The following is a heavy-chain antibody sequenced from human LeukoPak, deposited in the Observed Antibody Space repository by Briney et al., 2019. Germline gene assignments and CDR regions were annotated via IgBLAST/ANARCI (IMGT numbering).Heavy chain of an antibody. Sequence: SQTLSLTCAISGDSVPSNSAAWNWIRQSPSRGLEWLGRAYYRSEWYNDYAPSVKGRITINPDTSKNQFSLQLNSVTPEDTAVYYCAFGWSFTSWGQGTLVTVSS. V-gene: IGHV6-1*01. J-gene: IGHJ5*02. D-gene: IGHD1-26*01. CDR2: AYYRSEWYN. CDR3: AFGWSFTS. CDR1: GDSVPSNSAA.